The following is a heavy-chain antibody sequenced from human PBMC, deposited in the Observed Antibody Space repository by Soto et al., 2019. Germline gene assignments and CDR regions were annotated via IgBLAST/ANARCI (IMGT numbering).Heavy chain of an antibody. D-gene: IGHD3-9*01. CDR3: GRQGFDWGGNYVFAP. CDR2: IIPIFGTA. CDR1: GGTFSSYA. J-gene: IGHJ5*02. Sequence: QVQLVQSGAEVKKPGSSVNVSCKASGGTFSSYAISWVRQAPGQGLEWMGGIIPIFGTANYAQKFQGRVTITADESTRTAYGEGSSRRAEDTALYYGGRQGFDWGGNYVFAPGGRGPLVTVSP. V-gene: IGHV1-69*01.